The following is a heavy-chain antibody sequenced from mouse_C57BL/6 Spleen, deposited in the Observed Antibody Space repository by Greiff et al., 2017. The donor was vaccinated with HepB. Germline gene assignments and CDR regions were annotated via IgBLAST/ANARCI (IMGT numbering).Heavy chain of an antibody. J-gene: IGHJ4*01. CDR1: GFTFSDYG. CDR3: ARTGLRDAMDY. V-gene: IGHV5-17*01. Sequence: EVHLVESGGGLVKPGGSLKLSCAASGFTFSDYGMHWVRQAPEKGLEWVAYISSGSSTIYYADTVKGRFTISRDNAKNTLFLQMTSLRSEDTAMYYCARTGLRDAMDYWGQGTSVTVSS. CDR2: ISSGSSTI. D-gene: IGHD2-4*01.